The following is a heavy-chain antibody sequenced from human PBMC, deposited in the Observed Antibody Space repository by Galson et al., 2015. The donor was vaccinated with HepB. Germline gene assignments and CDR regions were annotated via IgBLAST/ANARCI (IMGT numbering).Heavy chain of an antibody. D-gene: IGHD3-10*01. V-gene: IGHV3-30*04. CDR1: GFTFSSYA. J-gene: IGHJ4*02. CDR2: ISYDGSNK. CDR3: AREATLGSGSYFDY. Sequence: SLRLSCAASGFTFSSYAMHWVRQAPGKGLEWVAVISYDGSNKYYAGSVKGRFTISRDNSKNTLYLQMNSLRAEDTAVYYCAREATLGSGSYFDYWGQGTLVTVSS.